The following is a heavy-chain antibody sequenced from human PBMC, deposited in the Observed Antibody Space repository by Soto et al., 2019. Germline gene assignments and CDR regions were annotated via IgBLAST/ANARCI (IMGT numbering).Heavy chain of an antibody. D-gene: IGHD4-17*01. CDR1: GGSFSGYY. Sequence: QVQLQQWGAGLLKPSETLSLTCAVYGGSFSGYYWSWIRQPPGKGLEWIGEINHSGSTNYNPSLKCRVTISLDTSKNQFSLKLSSMTAADTAVYYCATTVTTAPFDYWGQGTLVTVSS. J-gene: IGHJ4*02. CDR2: INHSGST. CDR3: ATTVTTAPFDY. V-gene: IGHV4-34*01.